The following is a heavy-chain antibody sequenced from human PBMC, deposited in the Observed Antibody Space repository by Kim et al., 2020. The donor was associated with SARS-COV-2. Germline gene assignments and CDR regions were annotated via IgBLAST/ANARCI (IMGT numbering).Heavy chain of an antibody. CDR3: ARDGDPYYFDGDAFDI. CDR1: GYTFTSYG. J-gene: IGHJ3*02. V-gene: IGHV1-18*01. Sequence: ASVKVSCKASGYTFTSYGISWVRQAPGQGLEWMGWISAYNGNTNYAQKLQGRVTMTTDTSTSTAYMELRSLRSDDTAVYYCARDGDPYYFDGDAFDIWGQGTMVTVSS. D-gene: IGHD3-10*01. CDR2: ISAYNGNT.